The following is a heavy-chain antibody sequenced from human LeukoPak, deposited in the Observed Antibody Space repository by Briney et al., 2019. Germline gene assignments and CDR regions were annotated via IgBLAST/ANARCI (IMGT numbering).Heavy chain of an antibody. J-gene: IGHJ3*02. V-gene: IGHV3-53*05. CDR2: TYTGGNS. CDR3: ARGGRGSAAVVAPRSFDI. Sequence: GGSLRLSCAASGFTVSSIHMVWVRQAPGKGLEWVSVTYTGGNSYYADSVKGRFIISRDISKNTLYLQINSLRAEDSALYYCARGGRGSAAVVAPRSFDIWGQGTMVTVSS. CDR1: GFTVSSIH. D-gene: IGHD3-22*01.